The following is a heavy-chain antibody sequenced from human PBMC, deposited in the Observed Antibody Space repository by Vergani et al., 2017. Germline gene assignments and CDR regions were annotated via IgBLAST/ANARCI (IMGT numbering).Heavy chain of an antibody. CDR1: DGSVSSGYYY. D-gene: IGHD4/OR15-4a*01. Sequence: QLQLQESGPGLVKPSETLSLTCTVFDGSVSSGYYYWGWIRQPPGKGLEWIGSMYYSGNTYHNPSLRSRVTISVDTSRNQFSLKLSSVTAADTAVYYCAKQGVCVGANCDNAFDIWGRGRLVTVSS. J-gene: IGHJ3*02. CDR2: MYYSGNT. V-gene: IGHV4-39*01. CDR3: AKQGVCVGANCDNAFDI.